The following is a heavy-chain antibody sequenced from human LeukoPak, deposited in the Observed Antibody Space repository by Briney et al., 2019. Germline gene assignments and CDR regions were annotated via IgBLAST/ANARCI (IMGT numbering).Heavy chain of an antibody. D-gene: IGHD3-16*02. CDR3: ASGSYVWGSYRYTGPFDY. J-gene: IGHJ4*02. CDR1: GGTFSSHA. Sequence: SVKVSCKASGGTFSSHAISWVRQAPGQGLEWMGGIIPIFGTANYAQKFQGRVTITTDESTSTAYMELSSLRSEDTAVYYCASGSYVWGSYRYTGPFDYWGQGTLVTVSS. CDR2: IIPIFGTA. V-gene: IGHV1-69*05.